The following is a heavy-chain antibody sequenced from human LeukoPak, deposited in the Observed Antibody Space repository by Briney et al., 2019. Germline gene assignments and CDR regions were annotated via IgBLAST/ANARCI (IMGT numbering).Heavy chain of an antibody. D-gene: IGHD6-19*01. CDR1: GFTFSSYA. CDR3: AREGSGWYVGAIDY. V-gene: IGHV3-64*01. CDR2: ISSNGGST. Sequence: PGGSLRLSCAASGFTFSSYAMHWVRQAPGKGLEYVSAISSNGGSTYYANSVKGRFTISRDNSKNTLYLQMGSLRAEDMAVYYWAREGSGWYVGAIDYWGQGTLVTVSS. J-gene: IGHJ4*02.